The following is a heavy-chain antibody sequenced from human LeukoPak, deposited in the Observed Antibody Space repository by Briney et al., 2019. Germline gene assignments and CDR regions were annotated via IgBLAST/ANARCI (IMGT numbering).Heavy chain of an antibody. V-gene: IGHV3-30*02. J-gene: IGHJ4*02. CDR1: GFTFSSYG. D-gene: IGHD3-22*01. Sequence: GGSLRLSCAAYGFTFSSYGMHWVRQTPGKGLEWVAFIRHDGSYQQYADSVKGRFTVSRDNSKDMVYLQMNSLRTEDTAVYYCAKNRDSSDYPRDFDFWGQGTLVTVSS. CDR2: IRHDGSYQ. CDR3: AKNRDSSDYPRDFDF.